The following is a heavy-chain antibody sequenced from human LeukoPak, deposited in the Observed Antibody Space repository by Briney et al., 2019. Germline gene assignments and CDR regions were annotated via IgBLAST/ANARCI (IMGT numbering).Heavy chain of an antibody. Sequence: GGSLRLSCAASGFTFSSYGMHWVRQAPGKGLEWVAVIWYDGSNKYYADSVKGRFTIPRDNSKNTLYLQMNSLRAEDTAVYYCARGRIVVVTHTLDYWGQGTLVTVSS. CDR1: GFTFSSYG. CDR3: ARGRIVVVTHTLDY. CDR2: IWYDGSNK. V-gene: IGHV3-33*01. J-gene: IGHJ4*02. D-gene: IGHD3-22*01.